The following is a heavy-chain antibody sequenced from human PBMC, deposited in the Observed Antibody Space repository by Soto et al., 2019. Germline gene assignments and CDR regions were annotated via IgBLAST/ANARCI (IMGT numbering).Heavy chain of an antibody. J-gene: IGHJ4*02. Sequence: QVQVVQSGAEVKKPGASVKVFCKVSGYTLTDLAMHWVRQAPGKGLEWVGGFDPEDGETIYAQKFQGRVTMTEDTSTDTAYMELSSLRSEDTAVYYCATRGTRWLQSPFDYWGQGTLVTVSS. CDR3: ATRGTRWLQSPFDY. CDR2: FDPEDGET. V-gene: IGHV1-24*01. D-gene: IGHD1-1*01. CDR1: GYTLTDLA.